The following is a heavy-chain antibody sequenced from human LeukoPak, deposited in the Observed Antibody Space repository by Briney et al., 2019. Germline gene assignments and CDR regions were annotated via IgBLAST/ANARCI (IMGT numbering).Heavy chain of an antibody. Sequence: SETLSLTCTVSGGSISSSSYYWGWIRQPPGKGLEWIGSIYYSGSTYYNPSLKSRVTISVDTSKNQFSLKLSSVTAADTAVYYCARLGSSWPIDYWGQGTLVTVSS. D-gene: IGHD6-13*01. V-gene: IGHV4-39*01. CDR1: GGSISSSSYY. CDR2: IYYSGST. J-gene: IGHJ4*02. CDR3: ARLGSSWPIDY.